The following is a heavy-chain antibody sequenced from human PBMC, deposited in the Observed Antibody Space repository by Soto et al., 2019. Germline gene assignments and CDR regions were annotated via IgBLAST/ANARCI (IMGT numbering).Heavy chain of an antibody. V-gene: IGHV1-3*01. CDR2: INAGNGNT. J-gene: IGHJ6*02. CDR3: ARELATTGYYYYGMDV. Sequence: GASVKVSCKASGYTFTSYAMHWLRQAPGQRLEWMGWINAGNGNTKYSQKFQGRVTITRDTSASTAYMELSSLRSEDTAVYYCARELATTGYYYYGMDVWGQGTTVTVSS. D-gene: IGHD4-17*01. CDR1: GYTFTSYA.